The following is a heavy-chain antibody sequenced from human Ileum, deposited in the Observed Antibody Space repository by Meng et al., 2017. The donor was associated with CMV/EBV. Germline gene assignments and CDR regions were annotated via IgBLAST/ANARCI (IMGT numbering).Heavy chain of an antibody. D-gene: IGHD3-22*01. CDR3: ARTTKARTSYYDTFDY. Sequence: QITVKESGRTLVKPTQTLTLTCTFSGFSLTRGVGVGWIRQPPGKALEWLAAVFWDDDKHYSPSLKSRLSIIKDTSNNQVFLTMTNVDPVDTASYYCARTTKARTSYYDTFDYWGQGTLVTVSS. V-gene: IGHV2-5*02. J-gene: IGHJ4*02. CDR1: GFSLTRGVG. CDR2: VFWDDDK.